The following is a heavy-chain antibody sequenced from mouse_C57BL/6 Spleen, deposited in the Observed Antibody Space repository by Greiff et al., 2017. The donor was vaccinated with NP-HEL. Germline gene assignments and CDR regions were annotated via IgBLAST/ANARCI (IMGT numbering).Heavy chain of an antibody. J-gene: IGHJ4*01. CDR3: ARLGGDCTTGAMDY. CDR2: IHPNSGST. V-gene: IGHV1-64*01. CDR1: GYTFTSYW. D-gene: IGHD1-1*01. Sequence: VQLQQPGAELVKPGASVKLSCKASGYTFTSYWMHWVKQRPGQGLEWIGMIHPNSGSTNYNEKLKSKATLTVDKSSSTAYMQLSSQTSEDSAVYYCARLGGDCTTGAMDYWGQGTSVTVSS.